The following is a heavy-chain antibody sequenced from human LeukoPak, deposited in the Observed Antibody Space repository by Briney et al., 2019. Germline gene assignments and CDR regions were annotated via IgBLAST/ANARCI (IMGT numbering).Heavy chain of an antibody. J-gene: IGHJ4*02. CDR3: ARDPDSRGD. D-gene: IGHD1-14*01. Sequence: GASVNVSFKASGGTFISYAINWVRQARGQGLEWMGRIIPPLGTANHAQTFQGRLTITADKSTSTAYMELSSLRSEDTAVYYCARDPDSRGDWGEGTLVTVSS. CDR2: IIPPLGTA. CDR1: GGTFISYA. V-gene: IGHV1-69*04.